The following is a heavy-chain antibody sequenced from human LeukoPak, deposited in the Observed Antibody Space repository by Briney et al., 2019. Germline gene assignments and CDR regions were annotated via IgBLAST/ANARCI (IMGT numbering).Heavy chain of an antibody. CDR1: GGTFSSYA. J-gene: IGHJ4*02. Sequence: GASVKVSCTASGGTFSSYAISWVRQAPGQGLEWMGGIIPIFGTANYAQKFQGRVTITADESTSTAYMELSSLRSEDTAVYYCAKYYYDSSGYRALDYWGQGTLVTVSS. D-gene: IGHD3-22*01. CDR3: AKYYYDSSGYRALDY. V-gene: IGHV1-69*13. CDR2: IIPIFGTA.